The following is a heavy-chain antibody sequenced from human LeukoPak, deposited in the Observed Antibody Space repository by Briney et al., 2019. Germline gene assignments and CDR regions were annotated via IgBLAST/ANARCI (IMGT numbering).Heavy chain of an antibody. Sequence: SETLSLTCTVSGGSISSYYWSWIRQPPGKGLEWIGYIYYSGSTNYNPSLKSRVTISVDTSKNQFSLKLSSVTAADTAVYYCAATPATSRVYYHYGMDVWGQGTTVTVSS. D-gene: IGHD1-26*01. CDR2: IYYSGST. CDR1: GGSISSYY. J-gene: IGHJ6*02. V-gene: IGHV4-59*01. CDR3: AATPATSRVYYHYGMDV.